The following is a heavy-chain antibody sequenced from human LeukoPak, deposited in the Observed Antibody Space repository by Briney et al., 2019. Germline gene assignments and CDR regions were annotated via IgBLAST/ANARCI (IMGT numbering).Heavy chain of an antibody. Sequence: ASVKVSCKASGYTFTSYGISWVRQAPGQGLEWMGWISAYNGNTNYAQKLQGRVTMTTDTSTSTAYMELSRLRSDDTAVYYCAKQYSSSWYHFDYWGQGTLVPVSS. J-gene: IGHJ4*02. V-gene: IGHV1-18*01. CDR1: GYTFTSYG. D-gene: IGHD6-13*01. CDR3: AKQYSSSWYHFDY. CDR2: ISAYNGNT.